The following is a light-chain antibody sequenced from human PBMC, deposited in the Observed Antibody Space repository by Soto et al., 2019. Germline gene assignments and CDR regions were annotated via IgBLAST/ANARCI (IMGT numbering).Light chain of an antibody. J-gene: IGKJ4*01. CDR3: QQFSSYPLT. CDR1: QSVSNNY. V-gene: IGKV3-20*01. CDR2: DAS. Sequence: EIVLAQSPGTLSLSPRERATLSCRASQSVSNNYLAWYQQKPGQAPRLLIYDASSRATGIPDRFSGGGSGTDFTLTISRLEPEDFAVYYCQQFSSYPLTFGGGTKVDIK.